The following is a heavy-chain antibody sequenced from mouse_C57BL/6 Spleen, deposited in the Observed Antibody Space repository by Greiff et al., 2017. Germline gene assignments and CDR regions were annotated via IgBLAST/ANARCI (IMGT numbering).Heavy chain of an antibody. CDR2: FHPYNDDT. CDR3: ARRNWDGAMDY. D-gene: IGHD4-1*01. CDR1: GYTFTTYP. J-gene: IGHJ4*01. V-gene: IGHV1-47*01. Sequence: VQGVESGAELVKPGASVKMSCKASGYTFTTYPIEWMKQNHGKSLEWIGNFHPYNDDTKYNEKFKGKATMTVEKSSSTVYLEFSRLTSDDSAVYYCARRNWDGAMDYWGQGTSVTVSS.